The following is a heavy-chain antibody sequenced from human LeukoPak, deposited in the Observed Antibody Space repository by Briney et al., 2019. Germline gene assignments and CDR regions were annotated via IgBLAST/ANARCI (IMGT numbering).Heavy chain of an antibody. CDR3: ARERTAMTVFGY. CDR2: IIPILGIA. D-gene: IGHD5-18*01. CDR1: GGTFSSYA. Sequence: RASVKVSCKASGGTFSSYAISWVRQAPGQGLEWMGRIIPILGIANYAQKFQGRVTITADKSTSTAYMELSSLRSEDTAVYYCARERTAMTVFGYWGQGTLVTVSS. V-gene: IGHV1-69*04. J-gene: IGHJ4*02.